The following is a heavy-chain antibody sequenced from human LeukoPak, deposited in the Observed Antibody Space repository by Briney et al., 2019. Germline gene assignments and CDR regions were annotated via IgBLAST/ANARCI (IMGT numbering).Heavy chain of an antibody. CDR2: LSTSGSTT. CDR3: ARAISHSNYGVDV. D-gene: IGHD6-13*01. V-gene: IGHV3-48*03. CDR1: GFTFSNYE. Sequence: GGSLRLSCAASGFTFSNYEMNWVREAPGKGLEWVSHLSTSGSTTYYADSVKGRFTISRDYAKNSLYLHMNSLRAEDTAVYYCARAISHSNYGVDVWGQGTTVTVSS. J-gene: IGHJ6*02.